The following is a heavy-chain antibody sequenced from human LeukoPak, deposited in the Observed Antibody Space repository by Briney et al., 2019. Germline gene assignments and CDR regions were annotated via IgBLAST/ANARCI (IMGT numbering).Heavy chain of an antibody. J-gene: IGHJ6*02. CDR1: AFPFSSYW. Sequence: GGSLTLSCAASAFPFSSYWMHWVRRAPGKGLVWVSRINTDGTFTGYADSVKGRFTISRDNAKNSLYLQMNSLRAEDTAVYYCARAGYSSSWYSSWGQGTTVTVSS. V-gene: IGHV3-74*01. CDR3: ARAGYSSSWYSS. D-gene: IGHD6-13*01. CDR2: INTDGTFT.